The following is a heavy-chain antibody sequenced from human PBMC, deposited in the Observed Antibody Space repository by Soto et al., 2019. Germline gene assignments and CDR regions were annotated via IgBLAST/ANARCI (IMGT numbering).Heavy chain of an antibody. CDR1: GYTFTGYY. CDR3: ARDSSSSVLAFDI. Sequence: ASVKVSCKASGYTFTGYYMHWVRQAPGQGLEWMGWINPNSGGTNYAQKFQGWVTMTRDPSIGTAYMELSRLRSDDTAVYYCARDSSSSVLAFDIWGQGTMVTVSS. CDR2: INPNSGGT. D-gene: IGHD6-6*01. V-gene: IGHV1-2*04. J-gene: IGHJ3*02.